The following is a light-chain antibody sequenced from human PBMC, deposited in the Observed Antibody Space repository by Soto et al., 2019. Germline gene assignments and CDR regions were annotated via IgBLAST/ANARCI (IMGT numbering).Light chain of an antibody. CDR1: STDLVGYNR. J-gene: IGLJ1*01. Sequence: QSALTQRPSVTGSPGQPVTISCTGTSTDLVGYNRASWTQQPPGTAPKLIIYEVSKRPSGVPDRFPGSKSGNTASLTISGLQAADEADYYCSLYTSENAYVFGTGTKVTVL. CDR3: SLYTSENAYV. V-gene: IGLV2-18*01. CDR2: EVS.